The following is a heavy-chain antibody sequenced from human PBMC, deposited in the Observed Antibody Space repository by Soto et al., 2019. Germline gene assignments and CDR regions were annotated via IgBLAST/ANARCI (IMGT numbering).Heavy chain of an antibody. CDR1: GYTFTSYD. J-gene: IGHJ4*02. CDR3: ARRAETNGWNGFGADKYYFDF. CDR2: MNPNTGNS. D-gene: IGHD1-1*01. Sequence: QVQLVQSGAEVRKPGASVKVSCEASGYTFTSYDIYWVRQATGQGLEWMGWMNPNTGNSGYAQKFQRKVTMTSDTSISTAHMGLSSLRSEDTAVYYCARRAETNGWNGFGADKYYFDFWGQGTLVTVSS. V-gene: IGHV1-8*01.